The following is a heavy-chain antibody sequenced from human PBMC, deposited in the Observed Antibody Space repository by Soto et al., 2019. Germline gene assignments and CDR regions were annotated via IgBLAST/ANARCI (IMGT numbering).Heavy chain of an antibody. CDR1: GGSFSSYY. J-gene: IGHJ6*02. V-gene: IGHV4-4*07. CDR3: ARSYYYDDSPYGMDV. D-gene: IGHD3-22*01. CDR2: IYTSGST. Sequence: SETLSLTCTVSGGSFSSYYWSWIRQPAGKGLGWIGRIYTSGSTNYNPSLKSRVTMSADTSKNQFSLNLRSVTAADTGSYYCARSYYYDDSPYGMDVWGQGTTVTVSS.